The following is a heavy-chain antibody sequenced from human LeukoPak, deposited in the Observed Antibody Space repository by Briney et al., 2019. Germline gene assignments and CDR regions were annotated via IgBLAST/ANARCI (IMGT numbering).Heavy chain of an antibody. J-gene: IGHJ6*02. CDR1: GFTFSNYW. CDR2: IKQDGSET. D-gene: IGHD4-11*01. CDR3: ARGVNRPNYYYYGMDV. V-gene: IGHV3-7*01. Sequence: GGSLRLSCVASGFTFSNYWMSWVRQAPGKGLEWVANIKQDGSETYYVGSVKGRFTISRDNAKSSLYLQMNRLRAEDTAMYYCARGVNRPNYYYYGMDVWGQGTTVTVSS.